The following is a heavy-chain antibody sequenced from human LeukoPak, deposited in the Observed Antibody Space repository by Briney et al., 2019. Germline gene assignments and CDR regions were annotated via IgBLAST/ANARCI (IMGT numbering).Heavy chain of an antibody. CDR1: AYTFTSNY. J-gene: IGHJ4*02. V-gene: IGHV1-46*01. CDR2: IYPRDGST. Sequence: GASVKVSCKASAYTFTSNYIHWVRQAPGQGLEWMGMIYPRDGSTSYAQKFQGRVTVTRDTSTSTVHMELSGLRSEDTAVYYCARDQEGLDYWGQGTLVTVSS. CDR3: ARDQEGLDY.